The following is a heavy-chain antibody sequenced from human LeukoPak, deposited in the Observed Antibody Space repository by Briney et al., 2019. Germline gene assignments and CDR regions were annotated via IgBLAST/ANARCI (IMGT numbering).Heavy chain of an antibody. V-gene: IGHV3-23*01. D-gene: IGHD1-26*01. CDR3: ARDYLEVLGSYPDAFDI. CDR2: ISGSGGST. J-gene: IGHJ3*02. CDR1: GFTFSSHG. Sequence: GGSLRLSCAASGFTFSSHGMSWVRQAPGKGLEWVSAISGSGGSTDYADSVKGRFTISRDNAKNSLYLQMNSLRAEDTAVYYCARDYLEVLGSYPDAFDIWGQGTMVTVSS.